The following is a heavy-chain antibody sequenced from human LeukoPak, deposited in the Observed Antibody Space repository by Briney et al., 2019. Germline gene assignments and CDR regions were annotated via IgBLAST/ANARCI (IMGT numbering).Heavy chain of an antibody. CDR1: GGSISSSSYY. CDR3: ARPDGLDAFDI. J-gene: IGHJ3*02. Sequence: SETLSLTCTVPGGSISSSSYYWGWIRQPPGKGLEWIGSIYYSGSTNYNPSLKSRVTISVDTSKNQFSLKLSSVTAADTAVYYCARPDGLDAFDIWGQGTMVTVSS. CDR2: IYYSGST. D-gene: IGHD5-24*01. V-gene: IGHV4-39*07.